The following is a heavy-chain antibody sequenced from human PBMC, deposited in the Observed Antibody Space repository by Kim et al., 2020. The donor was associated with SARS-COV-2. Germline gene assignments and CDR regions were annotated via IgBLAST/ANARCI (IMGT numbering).Heavy chain of an antibody. V-gene: IGHV1-18*01. J-gene: IGHJ3*02. Sequence: NYAQKLHGRVTMTTDTSTSTAYMELRSLRSDDTAVYYCARDYFNLRAFDIWGQGTMVTVSS. CDR3: ARDYFNLRAFDI. D-gene: IGHD4-17*01.